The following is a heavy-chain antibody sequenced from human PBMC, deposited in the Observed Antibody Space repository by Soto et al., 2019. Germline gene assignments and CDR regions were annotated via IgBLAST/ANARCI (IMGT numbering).Heavy chain of an antibody. Sequence: PVNLSATVARGTFRNYATVWVRKAPGNLLGLVGIISYDESRKYYEASGRGRFTSSRDISKDTRYLQMNNLRGEGTAAYYCARVLRRGIAMIGIGMQYWGQG. J-gene: IGHJ4*02. CDR1: RGTFRNYA. CDR2: ISYDESRK. V-gene: IGHV3-30-3*01. D-gene: IGHD3-22*01. CDR3: ARVLRRGIAMIGIGMQY.